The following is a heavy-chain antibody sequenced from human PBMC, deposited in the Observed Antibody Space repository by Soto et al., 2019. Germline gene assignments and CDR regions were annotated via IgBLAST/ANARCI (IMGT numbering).Heavy chain of an antibody. CDR2: IYYSGST. Sequence: SETLSLTCTVSGGSISSYYWSWIRQPPGKGLEWIGYIYYSGSTNYNPSLKSRVTISVDTSKNQFSLKLSSVTAADTAVYYCAREGNPYYYYYGMDVWGQGTTVTVSS. CDR1: GGSISSYY. J-gene: IGHJ6*02. CDR3: AREGNPYYYYYGMDV. V-gene: IGHV4-59*01.